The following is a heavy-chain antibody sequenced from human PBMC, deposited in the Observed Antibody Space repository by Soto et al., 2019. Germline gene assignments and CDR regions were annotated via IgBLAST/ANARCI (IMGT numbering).Heavy chain of an antibody. J-gene: IGHJ1*01. Sequence: PSETLSLTCAVSGGSISSGGYSWSWIRQPPGKGLEWIGYIYHSGSTYYNPSLKSRVTISVDRSKNQFSLKLSSVTAADTAVYYCARGSSAYYYDSSGPNYPFSFQHWGQGTLVTVSS. CDR3: ARGSSAYYYDSSGPNYPFSFQH. D-gene: IGHD3-22*01. CDR2: IYHSGST. CDR1: GGSISSGGYS. V-gene: IGHV4-30-2*01.